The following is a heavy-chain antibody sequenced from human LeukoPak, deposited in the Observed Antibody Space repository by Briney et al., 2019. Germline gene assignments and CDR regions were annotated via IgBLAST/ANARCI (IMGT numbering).Heavy chain of an antibody. CDR3: TRESAAFSPFGY. Sequence: PSETLSLTCGVSGGSITTTNFWSWVRQTPGQGLEWIGEVSVSGLSDYNPSLRGRVTMSLDTSKNHLSLKSTSVTAADTAVYYCTRESAAFSPFGYWGQGTLVTV. V-gene: IGHV4-4*02. D-gene: IGHD6-25*01. J-gene: IGHJ4*02. CDR1: GGSITTTNF. CDR2: VSVSGLS.